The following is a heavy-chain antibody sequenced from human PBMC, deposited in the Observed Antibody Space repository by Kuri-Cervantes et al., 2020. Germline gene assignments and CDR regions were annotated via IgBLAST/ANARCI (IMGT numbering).Heavy chain of an antibody. V-gene: IGHV3-30*18. Sequence: GESLKISCAASGFTFSSYGMHRVRQAPGKGLEWVAVISYDGSNKYYADSVKGRFTISRDNSKNTLYLQMNSLRAEDTAVYYCAKVSSGYWLFDYWGQGTLVTVSS. CDR3: AKVSSGYWLFDY. CDR1: GFTFSSYG. CDR2: ISYDGSNK. J-gene: IGHJ4*02. D-gene: IGHD3-22*01.